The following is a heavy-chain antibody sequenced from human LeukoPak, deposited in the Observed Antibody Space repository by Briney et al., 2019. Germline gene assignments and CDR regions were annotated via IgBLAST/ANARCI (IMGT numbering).Heavy chain of an antibody. Sequence: SETLSLTCTVSGGSISSTTYNWGWIRQPPEKGLEWIGIIYYSGNTYYNPSLRSRVTISADTSKNQFSLKLSSVTAADTAVYYCARSSRDYSSSWYFAFDIWGQGTMVTVSS. CDR3: ARSSRDYSSSWYFAFDI. V-gene: IGHV4-39*07. J-gene: IGHJ3*02. CDR2: IYYSGNT. CDR1: GGSISSTTYN. D-gene: IGHD6-13*01.